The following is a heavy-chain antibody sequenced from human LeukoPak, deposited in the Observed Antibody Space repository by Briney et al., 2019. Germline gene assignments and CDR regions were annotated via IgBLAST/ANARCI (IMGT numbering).Heavy chain of an antibody. CDR3: ARDRVGSGWFDY. Sequence: GGSLRLSCTASGFTFSDYWMTWVRQAPGKGLEWVSVIYSGGSTNYADSVKGRFTISRDNSKNTLYLQMNSLRAEDTAVYYCARDRVGSGWFDYWGQGTLVTVSS. CDR1: GFTFSDYW. D-gene: IGHD6-19*01. J-gene: IGHJ4*02. CDR2: IYSGGST. V-gene: IGHV3-66*01.